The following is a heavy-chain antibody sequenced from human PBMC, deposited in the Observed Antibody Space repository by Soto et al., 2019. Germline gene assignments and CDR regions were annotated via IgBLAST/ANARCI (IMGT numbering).Heavy chain of an antibody. CDR3: ARSLKPQRVKYSYGPGQVLDI. J-gene: IGHJ3*02. D-gene: IGHD5-18*01. Sequence: QVQLVQSGAEVKQPGASVKVSCKASGYTFTSYGISWVRQAPGQGLEWMGWISAYNGNTNYAQKLQGRVTMTTDTSTSTAYMELRSLRSDDTAVYYCARSLKPQRVKYSYGPGQVLDIWGQGTMVTVSS. CDR1: GYTFTSYG. V-gene: IGHV1-18*01. CDR2: ISAYNGNT.